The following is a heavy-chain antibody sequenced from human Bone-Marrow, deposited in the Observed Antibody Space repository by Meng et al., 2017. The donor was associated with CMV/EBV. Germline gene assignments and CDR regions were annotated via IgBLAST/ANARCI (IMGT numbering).Heavy chain of an antibody. J-gene: IGHJ3*02. CDR1: GFTFDDYA. Sequence: SLKISCAASGFTFDDYAMHWVRQAPGKGLEWVSGISWNSGSIGYADSVKGRFTISRDNAKNSLYLQMNSLRAEDTAVYYWARDWGGVPAAGDIWGQGTVVTVSS. CDR3: ARDWGGVPAAGDI. CDR2: ISWNSGSI. V-gene: IGHV3-9*01. D-gene: IGHD2-2*01.